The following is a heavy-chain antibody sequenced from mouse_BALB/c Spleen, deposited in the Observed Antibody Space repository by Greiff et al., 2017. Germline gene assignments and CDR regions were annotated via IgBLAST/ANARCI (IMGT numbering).Heavy chain of an antibody. CDR1: GYTFTSYY. V-gene: IGHV1S56*01. CDR2: LYPGNVNT. Sequence: QVQLQQSGPELVKPGASVRISCKASGYTFTSYYIHWVKQRPGQGLDWIGWLYPGNVNTKYNEKFKGKATLTADKSSSTAYMQLSSLTSADSAVYFCARSGGNYGDFDVWGAGTTVTVSS. J-gene: IGHJ1*01. D-gene: IGHD2-1*01. CDR3: ARSGGNYGDFDV.